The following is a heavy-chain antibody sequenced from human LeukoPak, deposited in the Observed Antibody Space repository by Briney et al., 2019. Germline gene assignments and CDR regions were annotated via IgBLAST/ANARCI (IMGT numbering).Heavy chain of an antibody. CDR3: AKDISVRGADPFDY. J-gene: IGHJ4*02. Sequence: GGSLRLSCAASGFTFSSYWMSWVRQAPGKGLEWVANIKQDGSEKYYVDSVKGRFTISRDNAKNSLYLQMNSLRAEDTAVYYCAKDISVRGADPFDYWGQGTLVTVSS. CDR2: IKQDGSEK. D-gene: IGHD3-10*01. V-gene: IGHV3-7*01. CDR1: GFTFSSYW.